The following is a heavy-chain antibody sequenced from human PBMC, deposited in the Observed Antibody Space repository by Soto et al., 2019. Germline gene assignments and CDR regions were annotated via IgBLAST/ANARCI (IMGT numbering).Heavy chain of an antibody. CDR2: INPNSGGT. Sequence: ASVKVSCKASGYTFTGYYMHWVRQAPGQGLEWMGWINPNSGGTNYAQKFQGWVTMTRDTSISTAYMELSRLRSDDTAVYYCARVSRPYYDILTGYGDDYMDVWGKGTTVTVS. D-gene: IGHD3-9*01. CDR3: ARVSRPYYDILTGYGDDYMDV. V-gene: IGHV1-2*04. J-gene: IGHJ6*03. CDR1: GYTFTGYY.